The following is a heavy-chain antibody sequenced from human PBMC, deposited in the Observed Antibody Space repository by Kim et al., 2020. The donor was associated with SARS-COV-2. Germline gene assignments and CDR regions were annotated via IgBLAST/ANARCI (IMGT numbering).Heavy chain of an antibody. CDR3: ARHDFWSGQSYYYYMDV. CDR2: INWNGGST. Sequence: GGSLRLSCAASGFTFDDYGMSWVRQAPGKGLEWVSGINWNGGSTGYADSVKGRFTISRDNAKNSLYLQMNSLRAEDTALYYCARHDFWSGQSYYYYMDVWGKRTTVTVSS. J-gene: IGHJ6*03. D-gene: IGHD3-3*01. CDR1: GFTFDDYG. V-gene: IGHV3-20*04.